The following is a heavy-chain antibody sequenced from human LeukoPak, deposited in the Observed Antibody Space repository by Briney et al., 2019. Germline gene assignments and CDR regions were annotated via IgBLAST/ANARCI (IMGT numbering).Heavy chain of an antibody. J-gene: IGHJ4*02. CDR1: GGSFSGYY. Sequence: PSETLSLTCAVYGGSFSGYYWSWIRQPPGKGLEWIGEINHSGSTNYNPSLKSRVTISVDTSKNQFSLKLSSVTAADTAVYYCAKDNYGYRSFCDYWGQGTLVTVSS. V-gene: IGHV4-34*01. D-gene: IGHD5-18*01. CDR2: INHSGST. CDR3: AKDNYGYRSFCDY.